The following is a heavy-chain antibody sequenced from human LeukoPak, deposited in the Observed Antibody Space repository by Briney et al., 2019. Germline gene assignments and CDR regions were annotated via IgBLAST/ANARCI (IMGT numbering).Heavy chain of an antibody. Sequence: GGSLILSCEVSGFLVNRNYMNWIRQAPGKGLEWVSVIYDGGSRYYADSVKGRFTISRDTSKNTVYLEMNGLRVDDTAVYYCANGSSAYYFESWGQGTLVTVSA. CDR3: ANGSSAYYFES. CDR1: GFLVNRNY. CDR2: IYDGGSR. J-gene: IGHJ4*02. V-gene: IGHV3-53*01. D-gene: IGHD6-6*01.